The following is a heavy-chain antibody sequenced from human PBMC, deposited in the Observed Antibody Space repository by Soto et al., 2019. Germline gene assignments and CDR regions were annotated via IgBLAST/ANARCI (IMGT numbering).Heavy chain of an antibody. J-gene: IGHJ4*02. V-gene: IGHV1-69*01. Sequence: QVQLEQSGAEVKKPGSSVKVSCKVSGATFSTSSISWVRQAPGQGLEWMGAIIPIFGTINYAQEFQGRLTITADESTRTAYMELTTLGSQDTALYFCARDNLEDIDLRGYCFDSWGQGTLVTVSS. CDR2: IIPIFGTI. D-gene: IGHD3-3*01. CDR1: GATFSTSS. CDR3: ARDNLEDIDLRGYCFDS.